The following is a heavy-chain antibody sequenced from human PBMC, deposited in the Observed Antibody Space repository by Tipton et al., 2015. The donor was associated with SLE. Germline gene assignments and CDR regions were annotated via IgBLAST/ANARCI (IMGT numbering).Heavy chain of an antibody. CDR1: GYTFTTYW. CDR3: ARGSVVADDY. D-gene: IGHD2-15*01. J-gene: IGHJ4*01. CDR2: SNPTGESP. Sequence: QSGAEVKNPGASVKLSCKAFGYTFTTYWMYWVRQAPGQGLEWMAMSNPTGESPRYAQKFQGRLTMTRDTSTSTVYLEISSLRSEDTAVYYCARGSVVADDYWGQGTLVTVSS. V-gene: IGHV1-46*01.